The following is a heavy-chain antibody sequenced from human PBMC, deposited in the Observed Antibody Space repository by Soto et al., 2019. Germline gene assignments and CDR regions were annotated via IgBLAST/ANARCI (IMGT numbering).Heavy chain of an antibody. Sequence: SETLSLTCTVSGGSISSYYWSWIRQPPGKGLEWIGYIYYSGSTNYNPSLKSRVTISVDTSKNQFSLKLSSVTVADTAVYFCATASYGFGSTAFDFWGKGTMLTVS. J-gene: IGHJ3*01. CDR3: ATASYGFGSTAFDF. V-gene: IGHV4-59*01. D-gene: IGHD3-10*01. CDR1: GGSISSYY. CDR2: IYYSGST.